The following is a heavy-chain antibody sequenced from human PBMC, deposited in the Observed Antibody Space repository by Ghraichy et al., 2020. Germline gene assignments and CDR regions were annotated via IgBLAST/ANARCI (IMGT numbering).Heavy chain of an antibody. J-gene: IGHJ4*02. D-gene: IGHD6-19*01. Sequence: GGSLRLSCAASAAFTVSVNYMSWIRQAPGKGLELVSVIYSGGSTYYADSVKGRFTISRDNSKNTLYLQMNSLRAEDTAVYYCTGDSRRGWYSYWGQGTLVTVSS. CDR1: AAFTVSVNY. CDR3: TGDSRRGWYSY. V-gene: IGHV3-53*01. CDR2: IYSGGST.